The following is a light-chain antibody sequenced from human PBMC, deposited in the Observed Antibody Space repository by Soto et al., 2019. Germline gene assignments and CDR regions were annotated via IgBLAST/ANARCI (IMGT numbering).Light chain of an antibody. J-gene: IGKJ5*01. Sequence: EIVMTQSPGTLSLSPGERVTLSCRASQRLSSSYLAWYQQKPGQAPRLLIYGASTRATGIPARFSGSGSGTEFTLTISSLQSEDFAVYYCQQYNNWPPITFGQGTRLEIK. CDR1: QRLSSSY. CDR3: QQYNNWPPIT. CDR2: GAS. V-gene: IGKV3-15*01.